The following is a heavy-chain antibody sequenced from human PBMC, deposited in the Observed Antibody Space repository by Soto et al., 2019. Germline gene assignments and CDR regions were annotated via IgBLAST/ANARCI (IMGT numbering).Heavy chain of an antibody. CDR3: ARGGFYDFWSGIHYYGMDV. CDR2: MNPNSGNT. D-gene: IGHD3-3*01. V-gene: IGHV1-8*01. CDR1: GYTFTSYD. J-gene: IGHJ6*02. Sequence: QVQLVQSGAEVKKPGASVKVSCKASGYTFTSYDINWVRQATGQGLEWMGWMNPNSGNTGYAQKFQGRVTMTRNTXXSXPXXVRSSLTSEETAVYYCARGGFYDFWSGIHYYGMDVWGQGTTVTVSS.